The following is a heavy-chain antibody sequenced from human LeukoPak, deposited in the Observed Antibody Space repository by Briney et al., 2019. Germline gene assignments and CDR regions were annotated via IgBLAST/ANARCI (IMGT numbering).Heavy chain of an antibody. CDR3: ARATPYYYYMDV. V-gene: IGHV3-20*04. D-gene: IGHD2-15*01. CDR2: INWNGGST. CDR1: GFTLDDYG. J-gene: IGHJ6*03. Sequence: PGGSLRLSCAASGFTLDDYGMSWVRQAPGKGLEWVSGINWNGGSTGYADSVKGRFTISRDNAKNSLYLQMNSLRAEDTALYYCARATPYYYYMDVWGKGTTVTVSS.